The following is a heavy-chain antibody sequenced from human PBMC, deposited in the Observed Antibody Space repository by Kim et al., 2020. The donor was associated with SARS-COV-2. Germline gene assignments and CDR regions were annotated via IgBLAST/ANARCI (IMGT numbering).Heavy chain of an antibody. V-gene: IGHV4-31*03. J-gene: IGHJ3*02. D-gene: IGHD3-16*01. CDR3: ARDGAMVTFGGVMSPFAI. Sequence: SETLSLTCTVSGGSITSGYYYWSWIRQHPGTGLEWIGYIYYSGSTYYNPYLKSRVTMSLDTSKNHFSLKLSSVTAADTAVYFCARDGAMVTFGGVMSPFAIWGQGTMVTVSS. CDR1: GGSITSGYYY. CDR2: IYYSGST.